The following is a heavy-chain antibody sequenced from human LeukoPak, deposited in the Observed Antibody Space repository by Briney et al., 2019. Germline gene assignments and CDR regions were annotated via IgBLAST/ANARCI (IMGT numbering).Heavy chain of an antibody. Sequence: SETLSLTCTVSGGSISSHYWSWIRQPPGKGLEWIGYIYYSGSTNYNPSLKSRVTISVDTSKNQFSLKLSSVTAADTAVYYCARGNDGYSSSWKGPFDYWGQGTLVTVSS. J-gene: IGHJ4*02. CDR1: GGSISSHY. V-gene: IGHV4-59*11. CDR2: IYYSGST. D-gene: IGHD6-13*01. CDR3: ARGNDGYSSSWKGPFDY.